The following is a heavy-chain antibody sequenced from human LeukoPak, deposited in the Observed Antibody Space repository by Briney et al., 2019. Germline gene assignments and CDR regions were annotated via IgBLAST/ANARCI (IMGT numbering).Heavy chain of an antibody. CDR1: GFTFNTYT. Sequence: GGSLRLSCVASGFTFNTYTMNWVRQAPGKGLEWVSSIASSSSYIYYRDSVKGRFTISRDNAKNSLFLQMNSLRDEDTAVYYCARRLPGIPAAGTFDYWGQGTLVTVSS. V-gene: IGHV3-21*01. D-gene: IGHD6-13*01. CDR3: ARRLPGIPAAGTFDY. J-gene: IGHJ4*02. CDR2: IASSSSYI.